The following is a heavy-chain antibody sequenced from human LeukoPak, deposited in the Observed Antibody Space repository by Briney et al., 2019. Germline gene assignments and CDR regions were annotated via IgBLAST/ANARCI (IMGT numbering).Heavy chain of an antibody. CDR3: ASYDSSGYYKLGAFDI. V-gene: IGHV3-21*04. CDR1: GFTFSIYS. D-gene: IGHD3-22*01. Sequence: PGGSLRLSCAASGFTFSIYSMNWVRQAPGKGLGWVSSITSTSNGIYYADSVKGRFTISRDNSKNTLYLQMNSLRAEDTAVYYCASYDSSGYYKLGAFDIWGQGTMVTVSS. CDR2: ITSTSNGI. J-gene: IGHJ3*02.